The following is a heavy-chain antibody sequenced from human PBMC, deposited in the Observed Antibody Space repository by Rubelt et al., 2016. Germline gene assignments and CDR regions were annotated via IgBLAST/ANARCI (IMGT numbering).Heavy chain of an antibody. CDR2: IYYTGST. CDR3: ARHASWSVRAFDI. CDR1: GGSISSSSYY. V-gene: IGHV4-39*01. Sequence: QLLLQESGPGLVKPSETLSLTCTVSGGSISSSSYYWGWIRQPPGEGLEWIGTIYYTGSTYYNPSLKSRITVSVDTSKNQCSLKLGSGTAAETAVYYCARHASWSVRAFDIWGQGTMVTVSS. D-gene: IGHD4-17*01. J-gene: IGHJ3*02.